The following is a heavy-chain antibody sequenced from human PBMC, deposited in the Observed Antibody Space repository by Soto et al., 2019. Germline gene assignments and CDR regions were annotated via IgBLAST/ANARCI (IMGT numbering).Heavy chain of an antibody. D-gene: IGHD3-10*01. CDR3: ARDQSWHDLVRWFDP. V-gene: IGHV1-69*04. CDR1: GGTFSSYT. J-gene: IGHJ5*02. Sequence: SVKVSCKASGGTFSSYTISWVRQAPGQGLEWMGRIIPILGIANYAQKFQGRVTITADKSTSTVYMELNSLTSDDTAVYYCARDQSWHDLVRWFDPWGQGTLVTVSS. CDR2: IIPILGIA.